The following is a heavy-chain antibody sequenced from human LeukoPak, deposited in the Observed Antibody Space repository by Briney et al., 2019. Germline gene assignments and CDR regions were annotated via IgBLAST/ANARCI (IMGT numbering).Heavy chain of an antibody. V-gene: IGHV3-53*01. Sequence: GGSLRLSCAASGFTVSSNYMSWVSQAPGKGLEWVSVIYSGGSTYYADSVKGRFTISRDNSKNTLYLQMNSLRAEDTAVYYCAREPYYDSSGYSPDYWGQGTLVTVSS. CDR1: GFTVSSNY. D-gene: IGHD3-22*01. CDR2: IYSGGST. CDR3: AREPYYDSSGYSPDY. J-gene: IGHJ4*02.